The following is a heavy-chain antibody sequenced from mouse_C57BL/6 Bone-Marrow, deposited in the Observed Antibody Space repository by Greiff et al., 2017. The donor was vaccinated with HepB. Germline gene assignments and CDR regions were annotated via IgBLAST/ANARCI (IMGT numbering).Heavy chain of an antibody. D-gene: IGHD2-1*01. CDR3: VRDYYGPYGAMDY. J-gene: IGHJ4*01. CDR2: IRSKSNNYAT. CDR1: GFSFNTYA. V-gene: IGHV10-1*01. Sequence: EVQGVESGGGLVQPKGSLKLSCAASGFSFNTYAMNWVRQAPGKGLEWVARIRSKSNNYATYYADSVKDRFTISRDDSESMLYLQMNNLKTEDTAMYYCVRDYYGPYGAMDYWGQGTSVTVSS.